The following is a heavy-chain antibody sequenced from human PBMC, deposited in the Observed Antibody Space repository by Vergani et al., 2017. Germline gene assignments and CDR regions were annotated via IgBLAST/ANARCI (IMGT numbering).Heavy chain of an antibody. D-gene: IGHD4-23*01. Sequence: QVQLLESGPGLLKPSETLSLTCSVSGASIDSFYWSWIRQSPGKGLEWIGYVLRNGNVNYNPSFNFRVAIDTSNNELSLRVTSVTAADTAVYYCARDFGGEWYFDLWGRGATVTVSS. CDR1: GASIDSFY. CDR3: ARDFGGEWYFDL. J-gene: IGHJ2*01. V-gene: IGHV4-4*08. CDR2: VLRNGNV.